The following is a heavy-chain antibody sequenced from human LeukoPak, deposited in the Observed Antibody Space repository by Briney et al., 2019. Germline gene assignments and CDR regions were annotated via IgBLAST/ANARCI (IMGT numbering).Heavy chain of an antibody. D-gene: IGHD3-9*01. CDR3: ARVFFDILDTVGHPLYFDY. V-gene: IGHV1-18*01. Sequence: ASVKVSCKASGYTFTSYGISWGRQAPGQGLEWMGWISAYNGNTNYAQKLQGRVTMTTDTSTSTAYMELRSLRSDDTAVYYCARVFFDILDTVGHPLYFDYWGQGTLVTVSS. J-gene: IGHJ4*02. CDR2: ISAYNGNT. CDR1: GYTFTSYG.